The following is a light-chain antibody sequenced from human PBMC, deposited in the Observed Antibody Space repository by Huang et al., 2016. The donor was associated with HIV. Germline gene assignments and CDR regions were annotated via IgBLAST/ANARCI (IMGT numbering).Light chain of an antibody. CDR3: HQYNNWPFT. J-gene: IGKJ4*01. CDR1: QSIGIN. V-gene: IGKV3-15*01. Sequence: EIVMTQSPATLSASPGERATLSYRASQSIGINLAWYHQKPGQAPRLLIYGASTRATCIPARFSGSGSGTEFTLTISSLQSEDFAVYYCHQYNNWPFTFGGGTKAEIK. CDR2: GAS.